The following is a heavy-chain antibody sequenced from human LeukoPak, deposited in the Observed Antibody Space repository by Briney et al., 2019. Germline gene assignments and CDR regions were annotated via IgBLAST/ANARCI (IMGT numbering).Heavy chain of an antibody. CDR1: GGTFSNYA. J-gene: IGHJ4*02. D-gene: IGHD5-12*01. Sequence: SVKVSCKASGGTFSNYAISWVRQAPGQGLEWMGRIIPVLGITNYAHNFQDRVTFTADKSTTTAYMDLSSLRVEDTAVYYCASWDGYNLGFDYWGQGTLVTVSS. CDR2: IIPVLGIT. CDR3: ASWDGYNLGFDY. V-gene: IGHV1-69*04.